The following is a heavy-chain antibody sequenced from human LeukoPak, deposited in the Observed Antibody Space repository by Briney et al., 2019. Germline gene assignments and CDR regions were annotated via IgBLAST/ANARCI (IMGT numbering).Heavy chain of an antibody. D-gene: IGHD3-3*01. J-gene: IGHJ5*02. V-gene: IGHV4-30-4*08. CDR3: ARAQTYYDFWSGENNWFDP. CDR1: GGSFSGYY. CDR2: IYYSGST. Sequence: SETLSLTCAVYGGSFSGYYWSWIRQPPGKGLEWIGYIYYSGSTYYNPSLKSRVTISVDTSKNQFSLKLSSVTAADTAVYYCARAQTYYDFWSGENNWFDPWGQGTLVTVSS.